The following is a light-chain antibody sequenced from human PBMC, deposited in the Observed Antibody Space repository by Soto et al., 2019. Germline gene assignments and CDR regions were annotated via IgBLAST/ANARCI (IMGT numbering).Light chain of an antibody. CDR2: EVS. Sequence: QSALTQPASVSGSPGQWITISCTGTSSDVGAYDYVSWYQQHPDKAPKHIIYEVSHRPSGVSHRFSASKSFNTATLTISGLQAEDEADYYCASHTTSNTRVFGTGTKLTVL. CDR3: ASHTTSNTRV. V-gene: IGLV2-14*01. CDR1: SSDVGAYDY. J-gene: IGLJ1*01.